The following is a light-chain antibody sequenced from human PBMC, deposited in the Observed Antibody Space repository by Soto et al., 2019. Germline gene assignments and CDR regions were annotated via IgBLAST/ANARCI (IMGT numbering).Light chain of an antibody. CDR2: AAS. CDR3: QKYNSAPQWT. CDR1: QGISNY. V-gene: IGKV1-27*01. J-gene: IGKJ1*01. Sequence: EIQMTYSPSCLSASVVDVDTMTGRSSQGISNYLAWYQQKPGKVPKLLIYAASNLQSGVPSRFSGSGSGTAFTLTISSLQPEDVATYYCQKYNSAPQWTCG.